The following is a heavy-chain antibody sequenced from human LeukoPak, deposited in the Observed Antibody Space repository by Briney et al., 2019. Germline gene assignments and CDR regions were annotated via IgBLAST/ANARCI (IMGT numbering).Heavy chain of an antibody. CDR1: GFTFSSYA. CDR2: ISGGTT. J-gene: IGHJ4*02. D-gene: IGHD3-22*01. CDR3: AKDGHYDSSGPIDY. Sequence: GGSLRLSCAASGFTFSSYAMSWVRQAPGKGLEWVSAISGGTTYYADSVKGRFTISRDNSKNTLYLQMNSLRAEDTAVYYCAKDGHYDSSGPIDYWGQGTLVTVSS. V-gene: IGHV3-23*01.